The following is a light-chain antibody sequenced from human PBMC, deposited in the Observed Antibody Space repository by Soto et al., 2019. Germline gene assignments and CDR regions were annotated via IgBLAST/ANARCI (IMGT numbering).Light chain of an antibody. J-gene: IGLJ2*01. CDR2: SDN. Sequence: QSVLTQPPSASGTPGQRVTISCSGTSSNIGIKTVNWYQQLPGTAPKLLIHSDNQRPSGVPARFSGSKSGTSASLAISGGQSEDEADYHCATWDDSLNAVVFGGGTKVTVL. CDR1: SSNIGIKT. V-gene: IGLV1-44*01. CDR3: ATWDDSLNAVV.